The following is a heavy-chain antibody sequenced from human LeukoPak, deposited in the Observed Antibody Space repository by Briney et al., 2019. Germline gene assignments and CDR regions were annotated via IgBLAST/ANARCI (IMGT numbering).Heavy chain of an antibody. CDR2: TSGYNGKT. Sequence: ASVKVSCKASGYTFTSYGISWVRQAPGQGLEWMGWTSGYNGKTNYAQKLQGRVTMTTDTSTSTAYMELRSLRSDDTAMYYCARVPIPEVLWFGEEQGGYYYYYMDVWGKGTTVTISS. V-gene: IGHV1-18*01. D-gene: IGHD3-10*01. CDR1: GYTFTSYG. CDR3: ARVPIPEVLWFGEEQGGYYYYYMDV. J-gene: IGHJ6*03.